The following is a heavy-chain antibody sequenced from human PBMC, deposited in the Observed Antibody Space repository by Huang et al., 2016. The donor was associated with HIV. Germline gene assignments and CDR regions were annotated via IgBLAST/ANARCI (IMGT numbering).Heavy chain of an antibody. Sequence: QVQLQESGPGLVKPSETLSLTCSVSGGSISSHYWSWIRQPPGKGLEWIGSIYYSGVSNYSPALKSRVFISVDTSRNQFALKLSSGTAADTAVYYCARDRRHCSGGSCYYSDYWGHGTLVTVSS. CDR3: ARDRRHCSGGSCYYSDY. CDR2: IYYSGVS. J-gene: IGHJ4*01. D-gene: IGHD2-15*01. CDR1: GGSISSHY. V-gene: IGHV4-59*11.